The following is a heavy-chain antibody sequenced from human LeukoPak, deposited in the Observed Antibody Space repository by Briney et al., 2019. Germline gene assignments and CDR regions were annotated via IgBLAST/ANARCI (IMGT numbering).Heavy chain of an antibody. Sequence: GGSLRLSCAASGFTVSSNYMSWVRQAPGKGLEWVSAISGSGDISYYADSVKGRFAISRDNSKNTLYLQMNSLGVEDTALYYCAKDIWSTVTGPLGYWGQGTLVTVSS. J-gene: IGHJ4*02. D-gene: IGHD6-19*01. V-gene: IGHV3-23*01. CDR1: GFTVSSNY. CDR3: AKDIWSTVTGPLGY. CDR2: ISGSGDIS.